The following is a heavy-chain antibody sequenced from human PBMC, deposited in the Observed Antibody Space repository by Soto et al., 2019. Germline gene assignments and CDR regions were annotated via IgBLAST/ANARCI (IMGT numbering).Heavy chain of an antibody. Sequence: PGGSLRLSCAASGFTFSNAWMSWVRQAPGKGLEWVGRIKSKTDGGTTDYAAPVKGRFTISRDDSKNTLYLQMNSLKTEDTAVYYCTISFLHYYDSSGYYTLHDAFDIWGQGTMVTVSS. J-gene: IGHJ3*02. CDR2: IKSKTDGGTT. CDR1: GFTFSNAW. CDR3: TISFLHYYDSSGYYTLHDAFDI. V-gene: IGHV3-15*01. D-gene: IGHD3-22*01.